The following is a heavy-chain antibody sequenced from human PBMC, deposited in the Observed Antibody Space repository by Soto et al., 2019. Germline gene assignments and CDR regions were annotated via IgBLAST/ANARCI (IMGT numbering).Heavy chain of an antibody. V-gene: IGHV4-59*08. J-gene: IGHJ4*01. CDR1: GASINSAY. CDR2: IYYTGST. Sequence: SETLSLTCTVSGASINSAYWSWIRQPPGKGLEWIGYIYYTGSTDYNPSLKSRVTISLDTTKNQISLKLSSVTATDTAIYYCARGHWELAYWGQGTLVTVSS. CDR3: ARGHWELAY. D-gene: IGHD3-10*01.